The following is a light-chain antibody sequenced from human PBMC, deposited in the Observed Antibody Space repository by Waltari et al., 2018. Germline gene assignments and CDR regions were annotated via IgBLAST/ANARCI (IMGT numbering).Light chain of an antibody. V-gene: IGKV3-20*01. J-gene: IGKJ1*01. CDR3: QHYVRLPAT. CDR1: RSVSRS. CDR2: GAS. Sequence: GERAPLSCRASRSVSRSLAWYQQKPGQAPKRLIYGASTRATGIPDRFTGSGSGTDFSLTISSLEPEDFAIYFCQHYVRLPATFGQGTKVEIK.